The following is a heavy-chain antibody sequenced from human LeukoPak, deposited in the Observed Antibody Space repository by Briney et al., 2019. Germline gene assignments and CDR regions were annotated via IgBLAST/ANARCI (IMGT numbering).Heavy chain of an antibody. J-gene: IGHJ4*02. D-gene: IGHD3-3*01. V-gene: IGHV3-9*01. CDR1: GFIFDDYA. CDR3: AKDTGVLRFLEWLPFDY. Sequence: GGSLRLSCAASGFIFDDYALHWVRQAPGKGLEWVSGINWNSNSIAYADSVKGRFTISRDNAKNSLYLQMNSLRAEDTAVYYCAKDTGVLRFLEWLPFDYWGQGTLVTVSS. CDR2: INWNSNSI.